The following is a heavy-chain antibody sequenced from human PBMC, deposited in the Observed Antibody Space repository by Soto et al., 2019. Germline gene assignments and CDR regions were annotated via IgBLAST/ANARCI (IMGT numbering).Heavy chain of an antibody. J-gene: IGHJ5*02. V-gene: IGHV1-69*13. CDR3: ARGNYYDSSGYYQTRYNWFDP. D-gene: IGHD3-22*01. CDR1: GGTFGSYA. Sequence: SVKVSCKASGGTFGSYAISWVRQAPGQGLEWMGGIIPIFGTANYAQKFQGRVTITADESTSAAYMELSSLRSEDTAVYYCARGNYYDSSGYYQTRYNWFDPWGQGTLVTVSS. CDR2: IIPIFGTA.